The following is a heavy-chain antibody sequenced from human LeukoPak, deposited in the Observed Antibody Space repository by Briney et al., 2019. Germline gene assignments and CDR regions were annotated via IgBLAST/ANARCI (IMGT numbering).Heavy chain of an antibody. J-gene: IGHJ4*02. CDR2: ISGSGGRT. V-gene: IGHV3-23*01. Sequence: GGSLRLSCAASGFTFSSYVMSWVRQAPGKGLAWVSAISGSGGRTYHAASVKGRSTISTDNSTNTLYLQRNSLRAEDTAVYYCAKGGCGVDCYSPGYWGQGTLVTVSS. CDR3: AKGGCGVDCYSPGY. CDR1: GFTFSSYV. D-gene: IGHD2-21*02.